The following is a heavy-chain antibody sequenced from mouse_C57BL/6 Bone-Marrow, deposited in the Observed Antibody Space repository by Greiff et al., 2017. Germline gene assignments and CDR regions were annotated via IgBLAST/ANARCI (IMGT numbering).Heavy chain of an antibody. CDR2: IGPGSGST. J-gene: IGHJ2*01. D-gene: IGHD1-1*02. CDR1: GYTFTDYY. V-gene: IGHV1-77*01. Sequence: VQLQQSGAELVKPGASVKISCKASGYTFTDYYINWVKQRPGQGLEWIGKIGPGSGSTYYNEKFKGKATFTADTSSNTAYLQLSSLTSEDTAVYYCARYGFDYWGQGTTLTVSS. CDR3: ARYGFDY.